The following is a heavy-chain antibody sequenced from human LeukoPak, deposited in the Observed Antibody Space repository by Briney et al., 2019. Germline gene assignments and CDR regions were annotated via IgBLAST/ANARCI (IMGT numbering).Heavy chain of an antibody. CDR2: ISSSGSTI. J-gene: IGHJ6*03. CDR3: ARDRMDTFGGVIGTYYYYYMDV. CDR1: GFSFTSYE. V-gene: IGHV3-48*03. Sequence: PGGSLRLSCAASGFSFTSYEMNWVRQAPGKGLEWVSYISSSGSTICYADSVKGRFTISRDKAKNSLYLQMNSLRAEDTAMYYCARDRMDTFGGVIGTYYYYYMDVWGKGTTVTVSS. D-gene: IGHD3-16*01.